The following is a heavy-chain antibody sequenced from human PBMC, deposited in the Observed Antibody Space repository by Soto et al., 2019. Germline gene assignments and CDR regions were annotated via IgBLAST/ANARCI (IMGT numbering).Heavy chain of an antibody. V-gene: IGHV3-30*18. J-gene: IGHJ4*02. CDR1: GFTFSSYG. CDR3: AKDGRRGEYSGYDRQYYFDY. CDR2: ISYDGNNK. Sequence: PGGSLRLSCAASGFTFSSYGMHWVRQAPGKGLEWVAVISYDGNNKYYADSLKGRFTISRDDSKNTLFLQMNSLRAEDTAVYYCAKDGRRGEYSGYDRQYYFDYWGQGTLVTVS. D-gene: IGHD5-12*01.